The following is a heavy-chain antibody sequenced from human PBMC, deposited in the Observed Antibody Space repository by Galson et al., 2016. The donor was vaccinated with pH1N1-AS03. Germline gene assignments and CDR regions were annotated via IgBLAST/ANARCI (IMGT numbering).Heavy chain of an antibody. Sequence: SLRLSCAASGFTFSNVWMSWVRQAPGKGLEWVGRIRSKADGGTTDYAAPVKGRFTISRDDSKNTLHLQMNSLKIEDTALYYCTTDALGEYWGQGTLVTVSS. D-gene: IGHD1-26*01. CDR3: TTDALGEY. J-gene: IGHJ4*02. V-gene: IGHV3-15*01. CDR2: IRSKADGGTT. CDR1: GFTFSNVW.